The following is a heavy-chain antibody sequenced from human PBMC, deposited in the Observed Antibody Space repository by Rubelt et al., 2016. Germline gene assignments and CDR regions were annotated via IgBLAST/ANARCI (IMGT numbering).Heavy chain of an antibody. CDR1: GGTFSSYA. CDR2: IIPIFGTA. CDR3: AREQQLVGGWFDP. Sequence: QVQLVQSGAEVKKPGSSVKVSCKASGGTFSSYAISWVRQAPGQGLEWMGGIIPIFGTANYAQKFQGRVTITADESTMTAYMELSILRSEGTAVYYCAREQQLVGGWFDPWGQGTLVTVSS. D-gene: IGHD6-13*01. J-gene: IGHJ5*02. V-gene: IGHV1-69*01.